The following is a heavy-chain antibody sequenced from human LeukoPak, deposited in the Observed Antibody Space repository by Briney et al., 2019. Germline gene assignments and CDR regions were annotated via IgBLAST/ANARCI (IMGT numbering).Heavy chain of an antibody. J-gene: IGHJ4*02. CDR1: GGSISSYY. D-gene: IGHD1/OR15-1a*01. CDR2: IYYTGGT. V-gene: IGHV4-59*08. CDR3: ARQRVNKWNNLWSFDY. Sequence: PSETLSPTCTVSGGSISSYYWSWIRQPPGKGLEWIGYIYYTGGTNYNPSLKSRVTISLDTSKNQFSLKLSSMTAADTAVYYCARQRVNKWNNLWSFDYWGQGTLVTVSS.